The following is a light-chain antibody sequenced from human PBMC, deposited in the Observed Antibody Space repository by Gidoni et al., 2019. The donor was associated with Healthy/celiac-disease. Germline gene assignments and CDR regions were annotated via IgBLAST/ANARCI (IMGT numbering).Light chain of an antibody. V-gene: IGKV3-11*01. Sequence: EIVLTHSAATLSLSPGERATLSCRASQSVSSYLAWYQQKPGQAPRLLIYDASNRATGIPARFSDSGSGTDFTLTISSLEPEDFAVYYCQQRSNWPPWTFGQGTKVEIK. CDR3: QQRSNWPPWT. CDR1: QSVSSY. CDR2: DAS. J-gene: IGKJ1*01.